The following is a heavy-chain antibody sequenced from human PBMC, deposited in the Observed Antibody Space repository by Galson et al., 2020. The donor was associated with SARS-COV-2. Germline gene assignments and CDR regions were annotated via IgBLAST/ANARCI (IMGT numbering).Heavy chain of an antibody. CDR2: MSPNSGDT. CDR3: ARVGGGYDFLATPWYNYYYMDV. V-gene: IGHV1-8*01. Sequence: ASVKVSCKASGYTFTSYNINWVRQATGQGLEWMGWMSPNSGDTGYGQKFQGRITMTRNTSISTAYLELNSLRSDDTAVYYCARVGGGYDFLATPWYNYYYMDVWGKGTTVTVSS. CDR1: GYTFTSYN. D-gene: IGHD5-12*01. J-gene: IGHJ6*03.